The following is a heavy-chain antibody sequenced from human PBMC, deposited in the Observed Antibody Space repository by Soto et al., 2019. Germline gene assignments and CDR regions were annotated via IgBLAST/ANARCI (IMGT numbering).Heavy chain of an antibody. CDR2: SSNSGTFT. CDR3: ARSGDNYNLLDY. CDR1: GFTFSDYY. V-gene: IGHV3-11*06. Sequence: QVQLEESGGGWVKPGGSLRLSCEASGFTFSDYYMSWIRQAPGKGLEWIAYSSNSGTFTKYADSVKGRFSISRDNAKNSLYLQINNLSGEDTATYFCARSGDNYNLLDYWGQGTPVNVSS. D-gene: IGHD1-1*01. J-gene: IGHJ4*02.